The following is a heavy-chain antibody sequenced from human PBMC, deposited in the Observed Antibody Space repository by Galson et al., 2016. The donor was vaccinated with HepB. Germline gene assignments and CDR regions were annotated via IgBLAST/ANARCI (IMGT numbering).Heavy chain of an antibody. J-gene: IGHJ4*02. CDR3: AHMGYEERY. CDR1: GFSLTTSGVG. D-gene: IGHD3-16*01. Sequence: LVKPTQTLTLTCTFSGFSLTTSGVGVGWVRQPPGKALEWLALIYWDDDKRYSPSLKSRLIITKDTSKNQVFLTMTNMDPVETATYYCAHMGYEERYWGQGTLVTVSS. CDR2: IYWDDDK. V-gene: IGHV2-5*02.